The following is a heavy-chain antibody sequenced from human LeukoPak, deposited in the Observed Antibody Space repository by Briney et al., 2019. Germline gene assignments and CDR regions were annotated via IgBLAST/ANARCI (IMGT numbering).Heavy chain of an antibody. CDR2: ISGSGGST. Sequence: GGSLRLSCAASGFTFSSYAMSWVRQAPGKGLEWVSAISGSGGSTYYADSVKGRFTISRDNSKNTLYLQMNSLRAEDTAVYYCAKGVASTYYYDSSGYSADAFDIWGQGIMVTVSS. J-gene: IGHJ3*02. CDR3: AKGVASTYYYDSSGYSADAFDI. CDR1: GFTFSSYA. V-gene: IGHV3-23*01. D-gene: IGHD3-22*01.